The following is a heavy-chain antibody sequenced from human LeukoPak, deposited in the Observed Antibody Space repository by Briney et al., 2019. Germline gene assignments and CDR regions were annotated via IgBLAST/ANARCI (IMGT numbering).Heavy chain of an antibody. CDR1: GGSISSGGYY. CDR3: ARRDTTGRIGRFDP. CDR2: IHYSGST. Sequence: SETLSLTCTVSGGSISSGGYYWSWIRQPPGKGLEWIASIHYSGSTYYNPSLKSRVTISVDTSKNQFSLKLSSVTAADTAAYYCARRDTTGRIGRFDPWGRGTLVTVSS. V-gene: IGHV4-39*01. J-gene: IGHJ5*02. D-gene: IGHD1-1*01.